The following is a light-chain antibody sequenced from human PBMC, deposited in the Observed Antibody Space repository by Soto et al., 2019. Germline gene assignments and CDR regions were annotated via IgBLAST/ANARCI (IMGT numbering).Light chain of an antibody. Sequence: DIQMTQSPSSLSASVGDRVTITRRASQSISRYLNWYQQKPGRALKLLISTASSLQSGVPSRFSGSGSGTDFTLTISSLQREDFATYYCQQGYSTPLTFGGGAKVEI. J-gene: IGKJ4*01. CDR1: QSISRY. CDR3: QQGYSTPLT. CDR2: TAS. V-gene: IGKV1-39*01.